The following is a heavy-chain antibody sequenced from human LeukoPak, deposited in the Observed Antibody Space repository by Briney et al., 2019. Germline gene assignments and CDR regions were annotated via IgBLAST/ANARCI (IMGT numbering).Heavy chain of an antibody. J-gene: IGHJ5*02. CDR3: ARHSVPYDFWSGRGNFDP. Sequence: SETLSLTCTVSGGSISSSSYYWGWIRQPPGKGLEWIGSIYYSGSTYYNPSLKSRVTISVDTSKNQFSLKLSSVTAADTAVYYCARHSVPYDFWSGRGNFDPWGQGTLVTVSS. D-gene: IGHD3-3*01. CDR1: GGSISSSSYY. V-gene: IGHV4-39*01. CDR2: IYYSGST.